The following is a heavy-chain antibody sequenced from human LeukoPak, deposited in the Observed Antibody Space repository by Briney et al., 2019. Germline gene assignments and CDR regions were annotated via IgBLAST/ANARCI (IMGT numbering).Heavy chain of an antibody. CDR1: GFTFSSYA. J-gene: IGHJ6*02. Sequence: GGSLRLSCAASGFTFSSYAMHWVRQAPGKGLEWVAVISYDGSNKYYADSVKGRFTISRDNSKNTLYLQMSSLRAEDTARYYCARAPPYYYDSRGYHYERGNYHYGMDVWGQGTTVTVSS. D-gene: IGHD3-22*01. CDR2: ISYDGSNK. CDR3: ARAPPYYYDSRGYHYERGNYHYGMDV. V-gene: IGHV3-30*04.